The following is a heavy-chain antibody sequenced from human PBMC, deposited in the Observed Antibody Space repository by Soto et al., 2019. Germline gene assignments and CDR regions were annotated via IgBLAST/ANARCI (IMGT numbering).Heavy chain of an antibody. D-gene: IGHD6-25*01. CDR3: ARRKERSGPYYLDY. V-gene: IGHV1-8*01. J-gene: IGHJ4*02. CDR1: GYTFATYD. Sequence: QVQLVQSGAEVKKPGASVKVSCKASGYTFATYDFAWVRQATGQGLEWMGWMNPNTGNTGYAQAFLVRVTITRNTSRTTAYMELSSLRSEDTAVYFCARRKERSGPYYLDYWGQGTLVTVAS. CDR2: MNPNTGNT.